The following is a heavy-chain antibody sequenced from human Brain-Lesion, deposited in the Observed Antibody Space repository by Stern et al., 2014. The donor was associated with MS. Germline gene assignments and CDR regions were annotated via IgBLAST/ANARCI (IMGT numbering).Heavy chain of an antibody. D-gene: IGHD3-3*01. V-gene: IGHV1-2*02. CDR2: FNPNNGGN. CDR1: GYIFTGHY. J-gene: IGHJ6*02. Sequence: VQLGESGAEVKKPGASVKVSCKTSGYIFTGHYIHWVRQPPGQGLEWVGWFNPNNGGNKYAQKFQGRVTMSRDTSISTAYVELSSLTSDDTAVYYCARDQRGITIFGVVTDYYYLGMDVWGQGTTVTVSS. CDR3: ARDQRGITIFGVVTDYYYLGMDV.